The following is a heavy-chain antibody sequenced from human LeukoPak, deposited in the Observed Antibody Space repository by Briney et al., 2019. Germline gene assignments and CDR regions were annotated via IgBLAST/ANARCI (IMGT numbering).Heavy chain of an antibody. CDR1: GGSFTNYF. J-gene: IGHJ4*02. Sequence: SETLSLTCAVYGGSFTNYFWIWVRQSPGKGLEWIGEVADYGSVNYNPSLQSRVTISLDTSKNHFSLKVSSMTAADTAVYYCARRRVTVIVVSTFDSWGQGTLVTVSS. V-gene: IGHV4-34*01. D-gene: IGHD3-22*01. CDR2: VADYGSV. CDR3: ARRRVTVIVVSTFDS.